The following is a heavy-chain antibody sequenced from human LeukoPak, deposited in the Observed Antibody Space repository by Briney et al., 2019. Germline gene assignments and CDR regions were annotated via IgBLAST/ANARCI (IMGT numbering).Heavy chain of an antibody. J-gene: IGHJ6*03. V-gene: IGHV1-18*01. D-gene: IGHD2-2*01. CDR1: GYTFTSYG. Sequence: ASVKVSCKASGYTFTSYGISWVRQAPGQGLEWMGWISAYSGNTNYAQKLQGRVTMTTDTSTSTAYMELRSLRSDDTAVYYCARLQLLQAYYYYYMDVWGKGTTVTVSS. CDR2: ISAYSGNT. CDR3: ARLQLLQAYYYYYMDV.